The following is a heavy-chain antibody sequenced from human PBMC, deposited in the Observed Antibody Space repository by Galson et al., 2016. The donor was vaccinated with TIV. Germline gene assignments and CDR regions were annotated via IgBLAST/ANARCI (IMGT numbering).Heavy chain of an antibody. V-gene: IGHV4-34*01. CDR3: ARHSTSGFPTIEVAARRRPFDV. J-gene: IGHJ3*01. D-gene: IGHD6-19*01. Sequence: LSLTCAVYGGSFRGYYWSWIRQPPGKGLEWIGEINHGERTNYNPSLEGRVALSFDTSKNQLSLRLMSVTAADTAVYFCARHSTSGFPTIEVAARRRPFDVWGQGTLVTASS. CDR2: INHGERT. CDR1: GGSFRGYY.